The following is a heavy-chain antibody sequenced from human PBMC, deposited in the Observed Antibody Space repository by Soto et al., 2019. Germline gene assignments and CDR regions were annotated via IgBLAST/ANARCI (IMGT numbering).Heavy chain of an antibody. J-gene: IGHJ6*02. CDR2: SNSDGSVT. CDR3: ARMYSGSAYYGMDV. Sequence: EVQLVESGGGLVQPGGSLRLSCAASGFTFSRYWIHCVRQAPGKGLVWVARSNSDGSVTRYAASVKGRFTISRDNAKNTVYLEMNSLRAEDTAVYYCARMYSGSAYYGMDVWGHGTTVTVSS. D-gene: IGHD1-26*01. CDR1: GFTFSRYW. V-gene: IGHV3-74*01.